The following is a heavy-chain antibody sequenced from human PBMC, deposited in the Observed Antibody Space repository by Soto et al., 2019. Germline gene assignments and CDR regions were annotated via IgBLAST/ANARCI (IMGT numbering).Heavy chain of an antibody. J-gene: IGHJ4*02. Sequence: PGGSLRLSYAASGFAVSSYSMHWVRQAPGKGLEWVAAMSFDGNSKYFADSVKGRFKISRDTSKNTWSLEMESLGVEDSALYHCTRGRSMIANDDFEYWGQGTQVTVSS. CDR2: MSFDGNSK. V-gene: IGHV3-30-3*01. CDR3: TRGRSMIANDDFEY. CDR1: GFAVSSYS. D-gene: IGHD2-21*01.